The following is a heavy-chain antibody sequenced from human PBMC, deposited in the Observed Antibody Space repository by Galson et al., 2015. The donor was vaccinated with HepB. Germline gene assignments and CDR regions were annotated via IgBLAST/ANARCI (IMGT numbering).Heavy chain of an antibody. D-gene: IGHD6-6*01. V-gene: IGHV1-69*13. CDR1: GGNFNDRV. J-gene: IGHJ4*02. CDR3: ARDADPNTAARQHFDF. CDR2: IIPMYASA. Sequence: SVKVSCKASGGNFNDRVISWVRQAPGHGLEWMGNIIPMYASADYAQKFRGRVTITADEETNTVYMELSSLRSEDTAIYYCARDADPNTAARQHFDFWGPGTLVTVSS.